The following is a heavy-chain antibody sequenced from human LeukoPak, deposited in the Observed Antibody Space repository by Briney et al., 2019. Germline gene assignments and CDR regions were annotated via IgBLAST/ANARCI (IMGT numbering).Heavy chain of an antibody. J-gene: IGHJ4*02. V-gene: IGHV3-48*01. Sequence: PGESLRLSCAASGFAFNTYRMNWVRQAPGKGLEWVSYISSSSSTIYYAASVEGRFTISRDNSKNTLYLQMNSLRVEDTAIYYCAKVLWYGEGDYWGQGTLVTVSS. CDR3: AKVLWYGEGDY. D-gene: IGHD3-10*01. CDR2: ISSSSSTI. CDR1: GFAFNTYR.